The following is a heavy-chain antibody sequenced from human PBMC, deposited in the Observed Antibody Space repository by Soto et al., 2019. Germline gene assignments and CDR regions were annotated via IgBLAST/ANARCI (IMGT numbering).Heavy chain of an antibody. J-gene: IGHJ6*03. V-gene: IGHV1-69*02. Sequence: QVQLVQSGAEVKKPGSSVKVSCKASGGTFSSYTISWVRQAPGQGLEWMGRIIPILGIANYAQKFQGRVTITADKSTSTAYMELSSLRSEDTAVYYCARSNYNRNYVQGYYMDVWGKGTTVTVSS. D-gene: IGHD1-7*01. CDR3: ARSNYNRNYVQGYYMDV. CDR1: GGTFSSYT. CDR2: IIPILGIA.